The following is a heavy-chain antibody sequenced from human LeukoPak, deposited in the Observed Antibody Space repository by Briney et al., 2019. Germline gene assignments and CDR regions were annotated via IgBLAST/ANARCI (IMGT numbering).Heavy chain of an antibody. D-gene: IGHD6-13*01. Sequence: GGSLRLSCAASGFTFDDYAMHWVRRAPGKGLEWVSGISWNSGSIGYADSVKGRFTISRDNAKNSLYLQMNSLRAEDTTLYYCAKDVGSSSHYYYYGMDVWGQGTTVTVSS. CDR3: AKDVGSSSHYYYYGMDV. V-gene: IGHV3-9*01. CDR1: GFTFDDYA. CDR2: ISWNSGSI. J-gene: IGHJ6*02.